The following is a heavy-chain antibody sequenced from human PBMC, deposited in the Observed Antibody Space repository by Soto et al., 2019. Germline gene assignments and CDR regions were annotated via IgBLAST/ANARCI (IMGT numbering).Heavy chain of an antibody. CDR2: IYWDDDK. CDR3: AHRGVVVTASRWGPHNYFDY. CDR1: GFSLSTSGVG. J-gene: IGHJ4*02. V-gene: IGHV2-5*02. D-gene: IGHD2-21*02. Sequence: QITLKESGPTLVKPTQTLTLTCTFSGFSLSTSGVGVGWIRQPPGKALEWLALIYWDDDKRYSPSLKSRLTITKDPSKSQVVLRMTNMDPVDTATYYCAHRGVVVTASRWGPHNYFDYWGQGTLVTVSS.